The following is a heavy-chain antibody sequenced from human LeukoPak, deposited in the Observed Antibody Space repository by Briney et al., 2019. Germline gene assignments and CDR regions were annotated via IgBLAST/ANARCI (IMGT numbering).Heavy chain of an antibody. CDR2: IKQDGSEK. D-gene: IGHD2-8*02. Sequence: GGSLRLSCAASGFTFSSYWMSWVRQAPGKGLEWLANIKQDGSEKYYVDSVKGRFTISRDNAKNSLYLQLNSLRAEDTAVYYCARDGGSYCTGNLCYKDGFFGYWGQGTLVTVSS. J-gene: IGHJ4*02. CDR1: GFTFSSYW. V-gene: IGHV3-7*01. CDR3: ARDGGSYCTGNLCYKDGFFGY.